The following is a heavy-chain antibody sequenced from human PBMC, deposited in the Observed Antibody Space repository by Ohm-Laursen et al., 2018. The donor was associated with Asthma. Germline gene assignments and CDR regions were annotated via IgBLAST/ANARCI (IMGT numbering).Heavy chain of an antibody. D-gene: IGHD3-22*01. CDR1: GGSISSGGYY. J-gene: IGHJ6*02. Sequence: QTLSLTCTVSGGSISSGGYYWSWIRQHPGKGLEWIGYIYYSGSTYYNPSLKSRVTISVDTSKNQFSLKLSSVTAADTAVYYCARGRITMIVVVPTAPMDVWGQGTTVTVSS. CDR3: ARGRITMIVVVPTAPMDV. CDR2: IYYSGST. V-gene: IGHV4-31*03.